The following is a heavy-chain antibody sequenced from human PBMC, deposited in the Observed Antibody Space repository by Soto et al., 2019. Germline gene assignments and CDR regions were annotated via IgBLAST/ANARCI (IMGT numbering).Heavy chain of an antibody. CDR2: IYHSGST. CDR1: GGSISSGGYS. Sequence: SETLSLTCAVSGGSISSGGYSWSWIRQPPGKGLEWIGYIYHSGSTYYNPSLKSRVTISVDRSKNQFSLKLSSVTAADTAVYYCARGDFWSGSYYYYGMDVWGQGTTVTVSS. V-gene: IGHV4-30-2*01. J-gene: IGHJ6*02. D-gene: IGHD3-3*01. CDR3: ARGDFWSGSYYYYGMDV.